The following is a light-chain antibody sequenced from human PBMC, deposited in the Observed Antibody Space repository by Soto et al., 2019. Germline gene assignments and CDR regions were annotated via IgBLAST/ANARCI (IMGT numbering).Light chain of an antibody. CDR1: PSIRRY. V-gene: IGKV1-39*01. CDR3: QQSSTAMIT. J-gene: IGKJ5*01. Sequence: IQITQSPPSLCASVGDRVTITXRASPSIRRYLTWYQQRPGKAPKLXXDDXSSLQTGGPSRFSGSGSGTDFTLTISSLQPEDFEVYYCQQSSTAMITFGQGTRLEI. CDR2: DXS.